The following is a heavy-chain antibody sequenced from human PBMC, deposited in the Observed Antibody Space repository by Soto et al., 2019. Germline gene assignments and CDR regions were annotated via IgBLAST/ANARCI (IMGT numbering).Heavy chain of an antibody. D-gene: IGHD2-2*02. CDR1: GYTFTGYY. Sequence: ASVKVSCKASGYTFTGYYMHWVRQAPGQGLEWMGWINPNSGGTNYAQKFQGWVTMTRDTSISTAYMELSRLRSDDTAVYYCARGCSSASCHNPRSGDYSYYGMDVWGQGTTVTVSS. CDR3: ARGCSSASCHNPRSGDYSYYGMDV. CDR2: INPNSGGT. V-gene: IGHV1-2*04. J-gene: IGHJ6*02.